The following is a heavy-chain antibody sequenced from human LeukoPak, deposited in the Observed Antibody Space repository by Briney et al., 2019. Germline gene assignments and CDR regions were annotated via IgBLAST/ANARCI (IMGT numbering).Heavy chain of an antibody. CDR1: GVSITDSY. D-gene: IGHD6-13*01. Sequence: SETLSLTCSVSGVSITDSYWSWIRQPPGRGLDWIGYVYYSANTHYNPSLRSRVTMSADTSRNQFSLNPSSATDADTALYYCARFTVAAAGTGWFDPWGQGILVTVSA. CDR2: VYYSANT. V-gene: IGHV4-59*01. CDR3: ARFTVAAAGTGWFDP. J-gene: IGHJ5*02.